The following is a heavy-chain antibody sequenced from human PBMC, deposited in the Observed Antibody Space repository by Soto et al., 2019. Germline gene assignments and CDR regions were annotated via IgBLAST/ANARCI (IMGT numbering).Heavy chain of an antibody. Sequence: QVQLVQSGAEVKKPGSSVKVSCKASGGTFSSYAISWVRQAPGQGLEWMGGIIPIFGTANYAQKFQGRVTXTXXXSXXTAYMELSSLRSDDTAVYYCARHVPAAGYYYGMDVWGQGTTVTVSS. J-gene: IGHJ6*02. CDR3: ARHVPAAGYYYGMDV. D-gene: IGHD2-2*01. V-gene: IGHV1-69*05. CDR1: GGTFSSYA. CDR2: IIPIFGTA.